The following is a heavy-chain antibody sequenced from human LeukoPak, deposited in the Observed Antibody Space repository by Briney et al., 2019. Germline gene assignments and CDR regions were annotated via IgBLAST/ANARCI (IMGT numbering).Heavy chain of an antibody. Sequence: PSETLSLTCTVSGGSISSYYWSWIRQPPGKGLEWIGSIYHSGNTYYNPSLKSRVTISVDTSKNQFSLKLSSVTAADTAVYYCARHFYSSGFTTDYWGQGTLVTVSS. CDR1: GGSISSYY. V-gene: IGHV4-59*08. D-gene: IGHD6-19*01. CDR2: IYHSGNT. J-gene: IGHJ4*02. CDR3: ARHFYSSGFTTDY.